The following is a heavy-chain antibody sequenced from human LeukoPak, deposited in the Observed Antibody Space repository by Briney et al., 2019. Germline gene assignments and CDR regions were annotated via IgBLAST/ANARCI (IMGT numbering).Heavy chain of an antibody. V-gene: IGHV3-23*01. CDR2: ISGSGGST. CDR1: GFTFSSHW. J-gene: IGHJ4*02. CDR3: AKYPVGIGY. Sequence: PGGSLRLSCAASGFTFSSHWMHWVRQAPGRGLEWVSAISGSGGSTYYADSVKGRFTISRDNSKNTLYLQMNSLRAEDTAVYYCAKYPVGIGYWGQGTLVTVSS. D-gene: IGHD1-26*01.